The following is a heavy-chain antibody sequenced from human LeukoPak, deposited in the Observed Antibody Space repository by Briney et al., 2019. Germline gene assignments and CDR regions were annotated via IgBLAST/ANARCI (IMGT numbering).Heavy chain of an antibody. V-gene: IGHV4-39*07. Sequence: SETLSLTCTVSGGSISRSSYYWGWIRQPPRKGLEWIGSIYYSGSTYYNPSLKSRVTISLDTSKTQFSLKLSSVTAADTAVYYCARGFGREYNFAKYWGQGTLVTVSS. J-gene: IGHJ4*02. D-gene: IGHD3-10*01. CDR1: GGSISRSSYY. CDR3: ARGFGREYNFAKY. CDR2: IYYSGST.